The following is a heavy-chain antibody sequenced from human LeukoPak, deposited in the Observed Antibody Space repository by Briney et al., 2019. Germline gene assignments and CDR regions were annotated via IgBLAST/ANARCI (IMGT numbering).Heavy chain of an antibody. J-gene: IGHJ4*02. D-gene: IGHD5-24*01. Sequence: PGGSLRLSCAASGFTFSSYAIHWVRQAPGKGLEWVAVISFDGTDAFYADSVKGRFTISRDNSKNTLYLQMNSLRADDTAVYYCARAGSHNLRTMGPGTFDYWGQGTLVTVSS. CDR2: ISFDGTDA. V-gene: IGHV3-30*04. CDR3: ARAGSHNLRTMGPGTFDY. CDR1: GFTFSSYA.